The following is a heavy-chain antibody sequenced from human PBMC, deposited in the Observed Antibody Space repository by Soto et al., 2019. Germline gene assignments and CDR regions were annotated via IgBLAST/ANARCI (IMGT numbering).Heavy chain of an antibody. CDR3: ARDTVLTGMFDL. CDR1: GGSIGSYH. CDR2: VYYTGTT. Sequence: SETLSLTCTVSGGSIGSYHWSWVRQPPGKGLEWIASVYYTGTTNYNPSLGSRVTISIDAPENQISLKLTSVTAADTAFYYCARDTVLTGMFDLWGQGNLVTVA. D-gene: IGHD4-17*01. J-gene: IGHJ5*02. V-gene: IGHV4-59*01.